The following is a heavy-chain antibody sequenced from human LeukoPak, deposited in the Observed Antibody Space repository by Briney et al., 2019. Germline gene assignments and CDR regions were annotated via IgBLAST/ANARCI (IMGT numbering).Heavy chain of an antibody. CDR2: IYYNGST. V-gene: IGHV4-39*07. D-gene: IGHD3-16*01. CDR3: ARPHYDYVWGSYYYSDY. Sequence: PSETLSLTCTVSGGSISSSSYYWGWIRQPPGKGLEWIGSIYYNGSTYYNPSLKSRVTISVDTSKNQFSLKLSSVTAADTAVYYCARPHYDYVWGSYYYSDYWGQGTLVTVSS. CDR1: GGSISSSSYY. J-gene: IGHJ4*02.